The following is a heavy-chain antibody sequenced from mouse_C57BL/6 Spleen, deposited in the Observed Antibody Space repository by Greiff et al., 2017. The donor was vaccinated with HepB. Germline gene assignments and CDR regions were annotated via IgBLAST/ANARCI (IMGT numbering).Heavy chain of an antibody. D-gene: IGHD2-3*01. CDR2: IDPSDSET. CDR3: ARDYDGYYEEGAMDY. CDR1: GYTFTSYW. Sequence: VQLQQSGAELVRPGSSVKLSCKASGYTFTSYWMHWVKQRPIQGLEWIGNIDPSDSETHYNQKFKDKATLTVDKSSSTAYMQLSSLTSEDSAVYYCARDYDGYYEEGAMDYWGQGTSVTVSS. V-gene: IGHV1-52*01. J-gene: IGHJ4*01.